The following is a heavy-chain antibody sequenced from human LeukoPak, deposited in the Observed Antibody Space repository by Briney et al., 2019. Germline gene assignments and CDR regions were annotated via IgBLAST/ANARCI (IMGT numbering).Heavy chain of an antibody. CDR1: GFTFSCFL. Sequence: PGGSLRLSCEASGFTFSCFLMSWVRQAPGKGLEWVANINQDGSEKYFADSVKGRFTTSRDKSQNSVFLQMDRLRDDDTAVYYCASWVSQYYLDIWGQGTHVTVSS. D-gene: IGHD2-21*01. J-gene: IGHJ4*02. CDR3: ASWVSQYYLDI. V-gene: IGHV3-7*01. CDR2: INQDGSEK.